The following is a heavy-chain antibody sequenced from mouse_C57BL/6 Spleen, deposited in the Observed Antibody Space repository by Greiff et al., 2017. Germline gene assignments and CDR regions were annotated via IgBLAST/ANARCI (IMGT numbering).Heavy chain of an antibody. J-gene: IGHJ1*03. CDR2: ISDGGSYT. Sequence: EVKLVESGGGLVKPGGSLKLSCAASGFTFSSYAMSWVRQTPEKRLEWVATISDGGSYTYYPDNVKGRFTISRDNAKNNLYLQRSHLKSEDTAMYYCARGEGLWYFDVWGTGTTVTVSS. V-gene: IGHV5-4*03. CDR1: GFTFSSYA. CDR3: ARGEGLWYFDV.